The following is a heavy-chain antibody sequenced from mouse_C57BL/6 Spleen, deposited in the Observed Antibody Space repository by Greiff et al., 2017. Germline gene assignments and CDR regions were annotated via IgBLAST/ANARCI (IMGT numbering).Heavy chain of an antibody. V-gene: IGHV1-52*01. D-gene: IGHD1-1*01. CDR1: GYTFTSYW. J-gene: IGHJ4*01. Sequence: QVQLQQPGAELVRPGSSVKLSCKASGYTFTSYWMHWVKQRPIQGLEWIGNIDPSDSETHYNQKFKDKATLTVDKSSSTAYMQLSRLTSEDSAVSYCARDYDSSSPEAMDYWGQGTSLSVSS. CDR3: ARDYDSSSPEAMDY. CDR2: IDPSDSET.